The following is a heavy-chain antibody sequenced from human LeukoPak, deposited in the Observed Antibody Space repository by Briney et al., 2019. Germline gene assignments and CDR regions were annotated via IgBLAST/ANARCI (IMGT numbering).Heavy chain of an antibody. Sequence: GASVKVSCKASGYAFTSYGISWVRQAPGQGLEWVGWISAYNGNTNYAQKLQGRVTMTTDTSTSTAYMELRSLRSDDTAVYYCARDDPYYYDSSGYLPFDYWGQGTLVTVSS. CDR3: ARDDPYYYDSSGYLPFDY. CDR2: ISAYNGNT. J-gene: IGHJ4*02. D-gene: IGHD3-22*01. CDR1: GYAFTSYG. V-gene: IGHV1-18*01.